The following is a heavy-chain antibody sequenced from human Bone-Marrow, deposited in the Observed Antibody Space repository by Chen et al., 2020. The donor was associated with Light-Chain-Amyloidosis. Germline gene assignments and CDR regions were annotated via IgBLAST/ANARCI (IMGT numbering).Heavy chain of an antibody. Sequence: EVQLEQSGPEVKKPGESLKISCKGAGYTFPNYWIGWVRQMPGKGLEWMGVSYPDDSDARYSPSFEGQVTISADKSITTAYLQCRSLKASDTAMYYCARRRDGYNFDYWGQGTLVTVSS. V-gene: IGHV5-51*01. CDR2: SYPDDSDA. CDR1: GYTFPNYW. D-gene: IGHD5-12*01. J-gene: IGHJ4*02. CDR3: ARRRDGYNFDY.